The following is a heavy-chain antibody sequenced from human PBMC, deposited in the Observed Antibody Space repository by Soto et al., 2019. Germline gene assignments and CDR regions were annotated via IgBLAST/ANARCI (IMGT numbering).Heavy chain of an antibody. CDR2: IYYSGST. Sequence: SETLSLTCTVSGGSISSYYWSWIRQPPGKGLEWIGYIYYSGSTNYNPSLKSRVTISVDTSKNQFSLKLSSVTAADTAVYYCASSPQISWGLNYYYYYMDVWGKGTTVTVSS. CDR1: GGSISSYY. CDR3: ASSPQISWGLNYYYYYMDV. V-gene: IGHV4-59*08. J-gene: IGHJ6*03. D-gene: IGHD3-16*01.